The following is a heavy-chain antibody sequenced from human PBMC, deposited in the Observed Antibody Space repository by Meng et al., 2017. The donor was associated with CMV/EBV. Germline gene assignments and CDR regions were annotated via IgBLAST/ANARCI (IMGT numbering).Heavy chain of an antibody. CDR2: INHSGST. J-gene: IGHJ4*02. Sequence: SFSGYYWCWIRQPPGKGLAWIGDINHSGSTNYNPSLKSRVTISVDTSKNQFSLKLSSVTAADTAVYYCARGGHYCSSTSCSPLYYFDYWGQGTLVTVSS. D-gene: IGHD2-2*01. V-gene: IGHV4-34*01. CDR3: ARGGHYCSSTSCSPLYYFDY. CDR1: SFSGYY.